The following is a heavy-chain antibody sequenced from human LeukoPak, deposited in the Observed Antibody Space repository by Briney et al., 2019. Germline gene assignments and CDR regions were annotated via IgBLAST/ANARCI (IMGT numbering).Heavy chain of an antibody. CDR3: AGPGSGSYAFDI. D-gene: IGHD3-3*01. Sequence: SETLSLTCTVSGGSISSGSYYWSWIRQPAGKGLEWIGRIYTSGSTNYNPSLKSRVTISVDTSKNQFSLKLSSVTAADTAVYYCAGPGSGSYAFDIWGQGTMVTVSS. V-gene: IGHV4-61*02. CDR2: IYTSGST. J-gene: IGHJ3*02. CDR1: GGSISSGSYY.